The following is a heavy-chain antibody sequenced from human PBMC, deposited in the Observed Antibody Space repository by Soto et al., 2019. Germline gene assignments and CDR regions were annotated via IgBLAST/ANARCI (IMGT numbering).Heavy chain of an antibody. V-gene: IGHV1-18*01. Sequence: ASVKVSCKASGYTFPNYGITWVRQAPGQGLEWMGWISAYKANIKYAQKFQGRVTLTTDTSTSTAYMELRSLRSDDTAIYYCARDLDGSGAYYNDFWGKGTLVTVSS. CDR3: ARDLDGSGAYYNDF. D-gene: IGHD3-10*01. CDR1: GYTFPNYG. J-gene: IGHJ4*02. CDR2: ISAYKANI.